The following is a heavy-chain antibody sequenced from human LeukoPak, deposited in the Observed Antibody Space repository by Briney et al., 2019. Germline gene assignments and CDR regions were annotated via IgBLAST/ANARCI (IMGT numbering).Heavy chain of an antibody. J-gene: IGHJ4*02. Sequence: PSETLSLTCTVSGGSISSGGYYWRWIRQHPGKGLEWIGYIYYSGSTYYNPSLKSRVTISVDTSKNQFSLKLSSVTAADTAVYYCAMGSGQGFDYWGQGTLVTVSS. CDR2: IYYSGST. D-gene: IGHD3-10*01. V-gene: IGHV4-31*03. CDR3: AMGSGQGFDY. CDR1: GGSISSGGYY.